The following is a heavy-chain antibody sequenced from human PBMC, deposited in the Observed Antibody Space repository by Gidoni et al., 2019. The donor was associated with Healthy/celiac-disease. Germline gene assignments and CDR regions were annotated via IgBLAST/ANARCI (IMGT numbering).Heavy chain of an antibody. D-gene: IGHD5-18*01. CDR1: GYTFTSSG. V-gene: IGHV1-18*04. CDR2: ISAYNGNT. CDR3: ARAGRGWRDTAMVPYFDY. J-gene: IGHJ4*02. Sequence: QVQLVQSGAEVKKPGASVKVSCKASGYTFTSSGISWVRQAPGQGLEWMGWISAYNGNTNYAQKLQGRVTMTTDTSTSTAYMELRSLRSDDTAVYYCARAGRGWRDTAMVPYFDYWGQGTLVTVSS.